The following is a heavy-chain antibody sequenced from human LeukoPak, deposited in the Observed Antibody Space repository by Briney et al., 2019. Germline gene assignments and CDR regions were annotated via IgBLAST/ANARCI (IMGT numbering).Heavy chain of an antibody. J-gene: IGHJ6*03. D-gene: IGHD2-15*01. Sequence: GGSLRLSCAASGFTFSSYSMNWVRQAPGKGLEWVSSVSSSSYIKYADSVKGRFTISRDNAKNSLYLQMNSLRAEDTAVYYCARVGTRRVTIVAPYYMDVWGKGTTVTVSS. V-gene: IGHV3-21*01. CDR2: VSSSSYI. CDR3: ARVGTRRVTIVAPYYMDV. CDR1: GFTFSSYS.